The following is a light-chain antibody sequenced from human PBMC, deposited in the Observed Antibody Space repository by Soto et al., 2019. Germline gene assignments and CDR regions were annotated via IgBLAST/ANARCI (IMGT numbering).Light chain of an antibody. CDR2: EVS. Sequence: ALTLPASLSGSPGQSITISCTGTSSDVGGYNYVSWYQQHPGKAPKLMIYEVSNRPSGVSNRFSGSKSGNTASLTISGLQAEDEADYYCSSYTSSSTPYVLGTGNKVTVL. J-gene: IGLJ1*01. V-gene: IGLV2-14*01. CDR3: SSYTSSSTPYV. CDR1: SSDVGGYNY.